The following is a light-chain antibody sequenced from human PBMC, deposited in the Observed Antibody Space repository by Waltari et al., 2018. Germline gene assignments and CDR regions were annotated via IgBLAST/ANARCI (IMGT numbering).Light chain of an antibody. CDR3: CSFTSSTTWV. V-gene: IGLV2-14*03. J-gene: IGLJ3*02. CDR2: DVN. CDR1: TDDIVAYNH. Sequence: QSALTQPASVSGSLVQSITISCTGTTDDIVAYNHVSWYQQHPGRDPKLIISDVNKRPSGLSSRFSASKSGITASLTISGLQAEDEADYYCCSFTSSTTWVFGGGTTLTVL.